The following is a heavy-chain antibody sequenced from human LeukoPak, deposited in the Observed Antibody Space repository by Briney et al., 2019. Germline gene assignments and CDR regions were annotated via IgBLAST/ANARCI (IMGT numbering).Heavy chain of an antibody. V-gene: IGHV3-74*01. J-gene: IGHJ4*02. CDR2: ISTDGRFT. Sequence: GSLRLSCAASGFTFSNYWMHWVRLAPGKGPMWVSRISTDGRFTSYADSVKGRFTISRDNAENTLYLHMSSLRAEDTVLYYCARDFLHSPNCPGCWGQGTLVTVSS. D-gene: IGHD1-1*01. CDR3: ARDFLHSPNCPGC. CDR1: GFTFSNYW.